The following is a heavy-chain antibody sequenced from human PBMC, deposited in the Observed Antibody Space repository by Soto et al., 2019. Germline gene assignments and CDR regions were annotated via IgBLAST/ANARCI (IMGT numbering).Heavy chain of an antibody. D-gene: IGHD3-10*01. CDR1: GGSVNSDSYY. CDR3: ASESREFSSSGGLDV. Sequence: QVQLQESGPGLVKPSETLSLTCTVSGGSVNSDSYYWTWIRQPPGKRMEWIGSLYYSGSTNYNPSLKSRVTTSVDTSKNQFSLRLRSVTAADTAGYFCASESREFSSSGGLDVWGQGTTVTVSS. V-gene: IGHV4-61*01. J-gene: IGHJ6*02. CDR2: LYYSGST.